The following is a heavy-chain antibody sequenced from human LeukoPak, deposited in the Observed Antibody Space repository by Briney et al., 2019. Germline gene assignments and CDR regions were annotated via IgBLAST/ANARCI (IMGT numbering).Heavy chain of an antibody. CDR1: GFTFTSYD. J-gene: IGHJ5*02. D-gene: IGHD3-10*01. CDR2: MNPNNGNT. CDR3: VRDGEGVAISVNYWFDP. V-gene: IGHV1-8*01. Sequence: ASVKVSCKASGFTFTSYDINWVRQASGQGLEWMGWMNPNNGNTGYAQKFQGRVTMTRDTSISTAYMELRGLRSEDTAVYYCVRDGEGVAISVNYWFDPWGQGTLVTVSS.